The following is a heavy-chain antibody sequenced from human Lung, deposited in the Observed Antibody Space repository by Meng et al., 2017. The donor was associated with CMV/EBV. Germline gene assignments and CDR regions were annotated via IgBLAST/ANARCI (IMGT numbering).Heavy chain of an antibody. J-gene: IGHJ4*02. CDR3: ATRMTTGTTGDY. D-gene: IGHD4-17*01. CDR1: GFTFSSYS. CDR2: ISSSSSYI. Sequence: GESLKISCAASGFTFSSYSVNWVRQAPGKGLEWVSSISSSSSYIYYADSVKGRFTISRDNAKKSLYLQMNSLRAEDTARYYCATRMTTGTTGDYWGQGALVTFSS. V-gene: IGHV3-21*01.